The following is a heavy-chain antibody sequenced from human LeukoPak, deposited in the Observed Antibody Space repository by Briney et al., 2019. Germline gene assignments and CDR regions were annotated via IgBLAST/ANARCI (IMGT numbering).Heavy chain of an antibody. Sequence: SETLSLTWAVYGGSFSGYYWSWIRQPPVKGLEWIGEINHSGSTNYNPSLKSRVTISVDTSKNQFSLKLSSVTAADTAVYYCARGPPGDIVVVPAAPDAFDIWGQGTMVTVSS. J-gene: IGHJ3*02. D-gene: IGHD2-2*01. CDR2: INHSGST. CDR3: ARGPPGDIVVVPAAPDAFDI. CDR1: GGSFSGYY. V-gene: IGHV4-34*01.